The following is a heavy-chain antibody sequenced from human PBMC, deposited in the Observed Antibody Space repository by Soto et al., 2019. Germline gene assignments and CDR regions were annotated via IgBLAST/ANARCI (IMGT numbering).Heavy chain of an antibody. Sequence: QVQLVQSGAEVKKPGSSVKVSCKASGGTFSSYAISWVRQAPGQGLEWMGGIIPIFGTANYAQKFQGRVTITXXEXTXXAYMELSSLRSEDTAVYYCARPSYGVFDYYYGMDVWGQGTTVTVSS. CDR1: GGTFSSYA. CDR2: IIPIFGTA. D-gene: IGHD5-18*01. J-gene: IGHJ6*02. V-gene: IGHV1-69*05. CDR3: ARPSYGVFDYYYGMDV.